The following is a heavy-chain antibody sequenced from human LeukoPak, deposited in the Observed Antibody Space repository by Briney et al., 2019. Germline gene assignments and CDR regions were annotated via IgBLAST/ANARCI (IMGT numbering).Heavy chain of an antibody. CDR2: INSDGSST. CDR3: VRSRIVGGTLDP. CDR1: GFTFSSYW. Sequence: GGSLRLSCAASGFTFSSYWMYRVRQAPGKGLVWVSRINSDGSSTSYADSVKGRFTISRDNAKNTLYLQMNSLRAEDTAVYYCVRSRIVGGTLDPWGQGTLVTVSS. D-gene: IGHD1-26*01. J-gene: IGHJ5*02. V-gene: IGHV3-74*01.